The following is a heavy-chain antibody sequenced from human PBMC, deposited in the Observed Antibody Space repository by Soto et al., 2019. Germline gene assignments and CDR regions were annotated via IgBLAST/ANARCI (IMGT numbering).Heavy chain of an antibody. Sequence: QLQLQESGPGLVKPSETLSLTCTVSGGSISSSSYYWGWIRQPPGKGLEWIGSIYYSGSTYYNPSLKSRVTISVDTSKNQFSLKLSSVTAADTAVYYCARPGSYYYDSSGYYLLGMDVWGQGTTVTVSS. D-gene: IGHD3-22*01. CDR1: GGSISSSSYY. V-gene: IGHV4-39*01. CDR2: IYYSGST. J-gene: IGHJ6*02. CDR3: ARPGSYYYDSSGYYLLGMDV.